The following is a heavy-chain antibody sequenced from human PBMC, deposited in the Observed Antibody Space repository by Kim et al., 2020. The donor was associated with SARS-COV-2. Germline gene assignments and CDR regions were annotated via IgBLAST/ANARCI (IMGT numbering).Heavy chain of an antibody. J-gene: IGHJ6*03. Sequence: YASSVTGRFNISRDNSKNTLYLQMNSLRAEDTAVYYCAKVLGGNYYYMDVWGKGTTVTVSS. D-gene: IGHD3-16*01. V-gene: IGHV3-30*02. CDR3: AKVLGGNYYYMDV.